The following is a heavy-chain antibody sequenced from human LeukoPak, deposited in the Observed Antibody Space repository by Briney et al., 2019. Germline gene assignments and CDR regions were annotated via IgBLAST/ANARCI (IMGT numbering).Heavy chain of an antibody. Sequence: PGGFLRLSCAASGFTFSSYTMNWVRQAPGKGLEWISYIKNSGTPIYYADSVKGRFTMSRDNAKNSLYLQMNSLRAEDTAVYYCGRDENWSFDFWGQGTLFTVSS. CDR1: GFTFSSYT. CDR2: IKNSGTPI. D-gene: IGHD1-1*01. J-gene: IGHJ4*02. CDR3: GRDENWSFDF. V-gene: IGHV3-48*01.